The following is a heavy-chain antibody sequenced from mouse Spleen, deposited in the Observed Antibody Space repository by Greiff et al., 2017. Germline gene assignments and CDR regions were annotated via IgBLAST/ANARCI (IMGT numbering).Heavy chain of an antibody. D-gene: IGHD1-2*01. V-gene: IGHV5-17*01. Sequence: EVHLVESGGGLVKPGGSLKLSCAASGFTFSDYGMHWVRQAPEKGLEWVAYISSGSSTIYYADTVKGRFTISRDNAKNTLFLQMTSLRSEDTAMYYCARRPYDGSHAMDYWGQGTSVTVSS. CDR1: GFTFSDYG. CDR3: ARRPYDGSHAMDY. CDR2: ISSGSSTI. J-gene: IGHJ4*01.